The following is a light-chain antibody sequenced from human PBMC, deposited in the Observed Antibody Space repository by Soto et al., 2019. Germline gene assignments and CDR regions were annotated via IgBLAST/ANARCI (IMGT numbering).Light chain of an antibody. J-gene: IGKJ1*01. V-gene: IGKV1-5*03. Sequence: IQMTQSPSTLSASVGDRVAITCRASQSIGIWLAWYQKKPGKAPRFLIYKASTLQTGVPSRFSASESGTEFTLTISSLQPDDFATDYCQQYNDYSWTFGQGTKVEIK. CDR3: QQYNDYSWT. CDR2: KAS. CDR1: QSIGIW.